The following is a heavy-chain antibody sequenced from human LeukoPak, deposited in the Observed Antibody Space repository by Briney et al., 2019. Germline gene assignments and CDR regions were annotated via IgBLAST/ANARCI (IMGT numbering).Heavy chain of an antibody. CDR1: GGSISSSNYY. CDR3: ARHWDYDFWSGYYPTIDY. V-gene: IGHV4-39*01. Sequence: SETLSLTCTVSGGSISSSNYYWGWIRQPPGKGLEWIGSIYYSGSTYYNPSLKSRVTISVDTSKNQFSLKMTSVTAADTAVYHCARHWDYDFWSGYYPTIDYWGQGTLVTVSS. D-gene: IGHD3-3*01. J-gene: IGHJ4*02. CDR2: IYYSGST.